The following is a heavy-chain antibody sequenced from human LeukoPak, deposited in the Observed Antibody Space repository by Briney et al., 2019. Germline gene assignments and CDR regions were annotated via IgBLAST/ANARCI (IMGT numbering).Heavy chain of an antibody. CDR2: IYHDGIT. D-gene: IGHD2-21*01. Sequence: SETLSLTCSVFAGSISSSSYYWGWIRQPPGKGLERIGSIYHDGITSYNPSLKSRVTISVDTSKSQFSLKLTSVTAADTAVYYCARRFCGGGNCHYYYFDYWGQGTLVTVSS. J-gene: IGHJ4*02. CDR1: AGSISSSSYY. CDR3: ARRFCGGGNCHYYYFDY. V-gene: IGHV4-39*01.